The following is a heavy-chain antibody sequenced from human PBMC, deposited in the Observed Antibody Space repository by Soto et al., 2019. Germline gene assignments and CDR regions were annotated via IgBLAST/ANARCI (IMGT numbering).Heavy chain of an antibody. CDR3: ARGGSYYGGYYYYGMDV. D-gene: IGHD1-26*01. J-gene: IGHJ6*02. CDR1: GGSISRYY. CDR2: IYYSVST. Sequence: PSETPSLTCTVSGGSISRYYWSWMRQPPGKGLEWIGYIYYSVSTNYNPSLKSRVTISVDTSKNQFSLKLSSVTAADTAVYYCARGGSYYGGYYYYGMDVWGQGTTVTVSS. V-gene: IGHV4-59*01.